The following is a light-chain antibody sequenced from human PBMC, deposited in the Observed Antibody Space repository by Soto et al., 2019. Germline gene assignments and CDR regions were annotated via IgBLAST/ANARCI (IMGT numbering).Light chain of an antibody. CDR3: QQYGKSSRT. CDR1: QSVSSNS. J-gene: IGKJ1*01. Sequence: EIELTQSPGTLSLSPGERATLSCRASQSVSSNSLAWYQQKPGQAPSLLIYGASSRATGIPDRFSASGSGTDFTLTISRLEPEDFALYYCQQYGKSSRTFGQGTKVEI. V-gene: IGKV3-20*01. CDR2: GAS.